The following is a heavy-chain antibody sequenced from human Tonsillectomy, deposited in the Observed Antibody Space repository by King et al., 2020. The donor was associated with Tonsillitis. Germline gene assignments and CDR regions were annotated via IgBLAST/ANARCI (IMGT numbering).Heavy chain of an antibody. CDR2: ISGSGGST. D-gene: IGHD3-10*01. CDR1: GFTFSSYA. Sequence: QLVESGGGLVQPGGSLRLSCAASGFTFSSYAMSWVRQAPGKGLEWVSAISGSGGSTYYADSVKGRFTISRDNSKNTLYLQMNSLRAEDTAVYYCAKAPRRWFNDEGWFDPWGQGTLVTVSS. CDR3: AKAPRRWFNDEGWFDP. V-gene: IGHV3-23*04. J-gene: IGHJ5*02.